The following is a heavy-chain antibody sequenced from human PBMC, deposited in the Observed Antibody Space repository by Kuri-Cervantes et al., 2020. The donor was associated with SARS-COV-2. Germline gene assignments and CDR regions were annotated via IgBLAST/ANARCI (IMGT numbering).Heavy chain of an antibody. Sequence: GGSLRLSCAASGFTVSSNYMSWVRQAPGKGLEWVSLIYRCGSTYYADSVKGRFTISRDNAKNSLYLQMNSLRAEDTAVYYCAKWSSSGWYSDAFDIWGQGTMVTVSS. CDR1: GFTVSSNY. D-gene: IGHD6-19*01. V-gene: IGHV3-66*03. CDR3: AKWSSSGWYSDAFDI. J-gene: IGHJ3*02. CDR2: IYRCGST.